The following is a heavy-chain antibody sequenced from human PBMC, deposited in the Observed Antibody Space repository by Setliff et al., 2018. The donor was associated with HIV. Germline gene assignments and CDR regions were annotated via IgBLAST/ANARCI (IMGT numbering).Heavy chain of an antibody. J-gene: IGHJ4*02. CDR2: IKPDGSEK. Sequence: GGSLRLSCTASGFTFGDYAMSWFRQAPGKGLEWVANIKPDGSEKYYADAVRDRFTLSRDNAGTSLYLHVDSLRPEDTAVYYCARGGARDVLLGFGLYYYDSWGQGTLVTVSS. V-gene: IGHV3-7*03. CDR3: ARGGARDVLLGFGLYYYDS. CDR1: GFTFGDYA. D-gene: IGHD3-10*01.